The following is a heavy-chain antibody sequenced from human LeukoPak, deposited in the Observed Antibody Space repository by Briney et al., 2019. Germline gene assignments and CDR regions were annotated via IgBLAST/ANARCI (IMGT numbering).Heavy chain of an antibody. V-gene: IGHV3-23*01. D-gene: IGHD6-19*01. Sequence: GGSLRLSCAASGFTFNSYAMSWVRQAPGKGLEWVSTISGNGGSTYYADSVKGRFTISRDNSKNTLYLQMNSLRAEDTAVYYCAKDLGRSGWSDFDYWGQGTLVTVSS. CDR1: GFTFNSYA. J-gene: IGHJ4*02. CDR2: ISGNGGST. CDR3: AKDLGRSGWSDFDY.